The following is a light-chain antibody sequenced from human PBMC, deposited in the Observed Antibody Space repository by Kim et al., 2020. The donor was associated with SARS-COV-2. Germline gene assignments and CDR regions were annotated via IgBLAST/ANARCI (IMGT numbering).Light chain of an antibody. Sequence: QSALTQPASVSGSPGHSITISCTGTSSDVGYYNLVSWYQQHPGKAPKLMISEVTKRPSGVSNRFSGSKSGNTASLTISGLQAEDEADYYCCSYAGTTTLVFGGGTKVTVL. V-gene: IGLV2-23*02. CDR1: SSDVGYYNL. CDR3: CSYAGTTTLV. CDR2: EVT. J-gene: IGLJ2*01.